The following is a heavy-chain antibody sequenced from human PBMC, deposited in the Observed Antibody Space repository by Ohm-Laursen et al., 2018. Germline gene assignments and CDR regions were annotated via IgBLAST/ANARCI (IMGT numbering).Heavy chain of an antibody. Sequence: SLRLSCAASGFTFDDYAMHWVRQAPGKGLEWVSGISWNSGSIGYADSVKGRFTISRDNAKNSLYLQMNSLRAEDTALYYCAKYAPPWYGTFDYWGQGTLVPVSP. V-gene: IGHV3-9*01. CDR3: AKYAPPWYGTFDY. CDR2: ISWNSGSI. J-gene: IGHJ4*02. CDR1: GFTFDDYA. D-gene: IGHD6-13*01.